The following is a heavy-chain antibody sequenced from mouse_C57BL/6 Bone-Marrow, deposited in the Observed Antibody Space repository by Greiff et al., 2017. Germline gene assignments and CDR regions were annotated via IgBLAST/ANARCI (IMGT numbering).Heavy chain of an antibody. CDR3: ARLGYYGSPWYFDG. CDR1: GYTFTSYW. Sequence: QVQLQQPGAELVRPGSSVKLSCKASGYTFTSYWMDWVKQRPGQGLEWIGNIYPSDSETHYNQKFKDKATLTVDKSSSTAYMQLRNLTSEDSAVYYCARLGYYGSPWYFDGWGTATTVTVSS. J-gene: IGHJ1*03. V-gene: IGHV1-61*01. CDR2: IYPSDSET. D-gene: IGHD1-1*01.